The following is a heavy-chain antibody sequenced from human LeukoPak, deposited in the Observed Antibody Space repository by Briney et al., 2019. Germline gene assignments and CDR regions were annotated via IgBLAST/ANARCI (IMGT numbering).Heavy chain of an antibody. V-gene: IGHV3-7*01. J-gene: IGHJ4*02. CDR3: ARVRLPDY. CDR1: GFSFSTYW. Sequence: GGSLRLSCAASGFSFSTYWMTWVRQAPGKGLEWVANIKQDGSAKYYVDSLKGRFTISRDNAKNSLYLQMNSLRAEDTAVYYCARVRLPDYWGQGTLVTVSS. CDR2: IKQDGSAK. D-gene: IGHD5-12*01.